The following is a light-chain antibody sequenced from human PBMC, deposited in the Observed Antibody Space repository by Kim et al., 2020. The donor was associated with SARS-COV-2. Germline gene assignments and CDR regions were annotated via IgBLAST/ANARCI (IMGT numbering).Light chain of an antibody. J-gene: IGKJ5*01. V-gene: IGKV1-17*01. Sequence: ASEGTGVTTPGRQSKAIRTDLGWYQQNQGRAPKRLIYGASSLQSGVPSRFGGRGSGTEFTLTISSLQPEDFATYFCLQHNTYPITFGQGTRLEIK. CDR2: GAS. CDR3: LQHNTYPIT. CDR1: KAIRTD.